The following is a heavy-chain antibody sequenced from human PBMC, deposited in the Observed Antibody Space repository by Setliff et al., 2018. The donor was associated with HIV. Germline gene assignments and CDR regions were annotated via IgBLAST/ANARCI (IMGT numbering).Heavy chain of an antibody. D-gene: IGHD5-12*01. CDR3: ARGPLYGYDRGYFDY. CDR2: IIPIARAP. V-gene: IGHV1-69*13. J-gene: IGHJ4*02. CDR1: GGIFNTYG. Sequence: SVKVSCKASGGIFNTYGMNWVRQAPGQGLEWMGGIIPIARAPNYAQKFQDRVTITAGESTTTVYMEVRSLKSEDTALYYCARGPLYGYDRGYFDYWGQGTPVTVSS.